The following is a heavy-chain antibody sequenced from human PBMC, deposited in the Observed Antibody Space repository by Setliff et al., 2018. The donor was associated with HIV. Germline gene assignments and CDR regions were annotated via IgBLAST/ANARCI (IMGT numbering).Heavy chain of an antibody. CDR2: IIPVFRTA. CDR3: ARRGVPQQIDLDS. V-gene: IGHV1-69*13. CDR1: RGTFFTYA. J-gene: IGHJ5*01. D-gene: IGHD3-10*01. Sequence: WASVKVSCKTSRGTFFTYAFTWVRQAPGQGLEWMGGIIPVFRTANYAQKFQGGVTITADESTSTAHMELSSLRSEDTAMYYCARRGVPQQIDLDSWGHGTLVTVSS.